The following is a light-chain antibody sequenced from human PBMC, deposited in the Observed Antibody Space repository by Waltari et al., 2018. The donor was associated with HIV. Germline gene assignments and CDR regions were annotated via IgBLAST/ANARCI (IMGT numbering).Light chain of an antibody. V-gene: IGLV2-14*03. CDR1: SSYVGGYNP. J-gene: IGLJ1*01. CDR3: KSKTSSSTPCV. CDR2: DVS. Sequence: QSALTHPASVSGSPGQSITISCTGTSSYVGGYNPAAWYQQHPGKSPKLIIYDVSNRPSGVPYRFSGSKSGNTASLTISGLQAEDEADYYCKSKTSSSTPCVFGTGTKVTVL.